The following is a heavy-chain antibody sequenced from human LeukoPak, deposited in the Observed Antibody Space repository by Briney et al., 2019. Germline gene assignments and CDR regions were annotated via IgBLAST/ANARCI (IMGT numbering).Heavy chain of an antibody. CDR2: ITWNSDTI. J-gene: IGHJ4*02. Sequence: PGGSLRLSCAASGFTFDDYVMHWVRQAPGKGLEWVSGITWNSDTIAYADSVEGRFTISRDNAKNSLYLQMNSLRAEDTALYYCAKDNPQYSGSYFFDYWGQGTLVTVSS. D-gene: IGHD1-26*01. CDR3: AKDNPQYSGSYFFDY. V-gene: IGHV3-9*01. CDR1: GFTFDDYV.